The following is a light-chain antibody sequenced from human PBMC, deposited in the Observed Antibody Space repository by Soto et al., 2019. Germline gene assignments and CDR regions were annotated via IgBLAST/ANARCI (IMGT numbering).Light chain of an antibody. J-gene: IGLJ3*02. CDR1: SSNIESKT. Sequence: QSVLTQPPSASGTPGQRVTISCSGSSSNIESKTVNWYQHLPGTAPKLLIYRTNQRPSGVPDRFAGSRSGTSASLAISGLHSEDEADYYCSVWDDSLNGRVFGGGTKLTVL. CDR3: SVWDDSLNGRV. V-gene: IGLV1-44*01. CDR2: RTN.